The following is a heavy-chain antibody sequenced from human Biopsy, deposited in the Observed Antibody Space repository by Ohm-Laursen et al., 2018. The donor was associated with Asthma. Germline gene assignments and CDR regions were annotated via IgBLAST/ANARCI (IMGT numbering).Heavy chain of an antibody. J-gene: IGHJ5*02. CDR3: ARFTASITIFGVVNNWFDP. Sequence: GTLSLTCTVSGGSMSSSSYYWGWIRQPPGKGLEWMGSISYTGSAYHNPSLKSRFTISVDTSKNQFSLKLSSVTAADTAVYYCARFTASITIFGVVNNWFDPWGQGTLVTVSS. V-gene: IGHV4-39*01. D-gene: IGHD3-3*01. CDR1: GGSMSSSSYY. CDR2: ISYTGSA.